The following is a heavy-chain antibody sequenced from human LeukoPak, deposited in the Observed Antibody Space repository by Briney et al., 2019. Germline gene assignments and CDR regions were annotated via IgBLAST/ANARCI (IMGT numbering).Heavy chain of an antibody. CDR2: IKPNSGGT. V-gene: IGHV1-2*02. Sequence: GESLKISCKASGYTFTGYYIHWVRQAPGQGLEWMGWIKPNSGGTNYAQKFQGRVTMTKDSSISTAYMELSSLTSDDTAVYFCARGNYYDSSGYHFDYWGQGTLVTVSS. D-gene: IGHD3-22*01. J-gene: IGHJ4*02. CDR1: GYTFTGYY. CDR3: ARGNYYDSSGYHFDY.